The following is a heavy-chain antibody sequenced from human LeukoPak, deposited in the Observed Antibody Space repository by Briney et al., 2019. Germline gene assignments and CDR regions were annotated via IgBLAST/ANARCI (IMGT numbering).Heavy chain of an antibody. CDR1: GASISSYY. CDR2: IFYSGST. Sequence: SGTLSLTCTVSGASISSYYWSWIRQPPGKGLEWIAYIFYSGSTNYNPSLKSRVTISVDTSKNQFSLKVNSVTAADTAVYYCARIANSGYYLFDYWGQGTLVTVSS. V-gene: IGHV4-59*01. CDR3: ARIANSGYYLFDY. J-gene: IGHJ4*02. D-gene: IGHD3-22*01.